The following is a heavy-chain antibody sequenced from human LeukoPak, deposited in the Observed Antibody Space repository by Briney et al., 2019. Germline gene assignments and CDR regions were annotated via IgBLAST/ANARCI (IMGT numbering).Heavy chain of an antibody. CDR2: IYYSGSP. CDR3: ARDEGLAYYYDSSGYFGVY. J-gene: IGHJ4*02. CDR1: GVSISSSSYY. V-gene: IGHV4-39*07. D-gene: IGHD3-22*01. Sequence: SETLSLTCAVSGVSISSSSYYWGWVRQPPGKGLEWIGSIYYSGSPYYNPSLKSRVTISVDTSKNQFSLKLSSVTAADTAVYYCARDEGLAYYYDSSGYFGVYWGQGTLVTVSS.